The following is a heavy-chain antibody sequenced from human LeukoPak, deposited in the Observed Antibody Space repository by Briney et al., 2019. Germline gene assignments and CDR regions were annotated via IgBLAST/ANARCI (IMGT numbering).Heavy chain of an antibody. CDR2: ISSSSSYI. D-gene: IGHD2-8*02. CDR3: ARYATGGSAFDI. V-gene: IGHV3-21*01. CDR1: GFTFRSYS. Sequence: KPGGSLRHSCAASGFTFRSYSMNWVRQAPGKGLEWVSSISSSSSYIYYADSVKGRFTISRDNAKNSLYLQMNSLRAEDTAVYYCARYATGGSAFDIWGQGTLVTVSS. J-gene: IGHJ4*02.